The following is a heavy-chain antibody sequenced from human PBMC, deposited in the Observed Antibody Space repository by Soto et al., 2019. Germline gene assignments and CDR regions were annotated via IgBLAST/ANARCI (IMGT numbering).Heavy chain of an antibody. CDR3: ARVAYDVRGVITYYYGLDV. Sequence: QVQLQESGPGLVKPSGTLSLTCAAPGASPSSGACWGWVPRPPGKGLGGIGQIFHSGRTSYNPSFQSRVTISIDNSKNQFSLRLMSVTAADSAMYFCARVAYDVRGVITYYYGLDVWGPGTTVTVSS. CDR1: GASPSSGAC. V-gene: IGHV4-4*02. J-gene: IGHJ6*02. D-gene: IGHD3-10*02. CDR2: IFHSGRT.